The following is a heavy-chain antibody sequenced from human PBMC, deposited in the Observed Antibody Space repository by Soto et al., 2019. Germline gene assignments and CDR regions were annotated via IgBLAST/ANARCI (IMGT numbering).Heavy chain of an antibody. J-gene: IGHJ4*02. V-gene: IGHV3-30*18. CDR2: ISYDGSNK. D-gene: IGHD3-9*01. CDR1: GFTFSSYG. CDR3: AKGAYLYDILTGYLDY. Sequence: GGSLRLSCAASGFTFSSYGMHWVRQAPGKGLEWVAVISYDGSNKYYADSVKGRFTISRDNSKNTLYLQMNSLRAEDTAVYYCAKGAYLYDILTGYLDYWGQGTLVTVSS.